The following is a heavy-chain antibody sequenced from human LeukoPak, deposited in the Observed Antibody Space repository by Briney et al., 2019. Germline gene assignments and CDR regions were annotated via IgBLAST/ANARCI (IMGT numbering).Heavy chain of an antibody. CDR2: ILQSAGST. D-gene: IGHD5-24*01. Sequence: PGGSLRLSCTASGFTFSSYSMSWVRQAPGKGLEWVSGILQSAGSTYYADSVKGRFTISRDNSKNTLYLQMNSLRVEDTAIYYCAKDAVGGDGYREFDYWGQGTLVTVSS. CDR3: AKDAVGGDGYREFDY. V-gene: IGHV3-23*01. CDR1: GFTFSSYS. J-gene: IGHJ4*02.